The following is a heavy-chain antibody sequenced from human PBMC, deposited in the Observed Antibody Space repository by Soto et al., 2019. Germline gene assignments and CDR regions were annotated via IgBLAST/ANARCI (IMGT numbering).Heavy chain of an antibody. J-gene: IGHJ4*02. CDR1: GYTFTRYA. Sequence: ASVKVACKASGYTFTRYAMHWVRQAPGQRLEWMGWINAGNGNTKYSQKFQGRVTITRDTSASTAYMELSSLRSEDTAVYYCARSPHSGYETFDYWGQGTLVTVSS. CDR3: ARSPHSGYETFDY. D-gene: IGHD5-12*01. V-gene: IGHV1-3*01. CDR2: INAGNGNT.